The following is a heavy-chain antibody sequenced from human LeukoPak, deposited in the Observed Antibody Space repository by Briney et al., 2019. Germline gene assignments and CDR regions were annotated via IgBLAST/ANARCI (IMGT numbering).Heavy chain of an antibody. CDR1: GFTFSSYS. CDR3: ARDGYGDSYYYYCYYMDV. J-gene: IGHJ6*03. V-gene: IGHV3-48*01. Sequence: GGSLRLSCAASGFTFSSYSMNWVRQAPGKGLEWVSYISSSSYTIYYADSVKGRFTISRDNAKNSLYLQMNSLRAEDTAVYYCARDGYGDSYYYYCYYMDVWGKGTTVTVSS. D-gene: IGHD4-17*01. CDR2: ISSSSYTI.